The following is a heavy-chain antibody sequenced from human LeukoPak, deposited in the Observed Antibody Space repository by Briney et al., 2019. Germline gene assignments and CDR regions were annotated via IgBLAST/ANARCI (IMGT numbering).Heavy chain of an antibody. CDR2: IFPGDSDT. CDR1: GFSFTTYW. CDR3: ARLVGVVIMPYYFDY. V-gene: IGHV5-51*01. J-gene: IGHJ4*02. D-gene: IGHD3-3*01. Sequence: GESLKISCKGSGFSFTTYWIAWVRQMPGKGLEWMGVIFPGDSDTRYSPSFQGQVTISADKSISTAYLQWSSLKASDTAMYYCARLVGVVIMPYYFDYWGQGTLVTVSS.